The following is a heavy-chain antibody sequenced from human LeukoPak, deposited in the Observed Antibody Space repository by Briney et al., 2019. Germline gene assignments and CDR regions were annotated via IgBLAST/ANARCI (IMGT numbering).Heavy chain of an antibody. CDR3: ARGGSSWYPYYFDY. Sequence: GGSLRLSCAASGFTFSSYWMSWVRQAPGKGLEWVANTKQDGSEKYYVDSVNGRFTISRDNAKNSLYLQMNSLRAEDTAVYYCARGGSSWYPYYFDYWGQGTLAAVSS. CDR1: GFTFSSYW. V-gene: IGHV3-7*03. J-gene: IGHJ4*02. D-gene: IGHD6-13*01. CDR2: TKQDGSEK.